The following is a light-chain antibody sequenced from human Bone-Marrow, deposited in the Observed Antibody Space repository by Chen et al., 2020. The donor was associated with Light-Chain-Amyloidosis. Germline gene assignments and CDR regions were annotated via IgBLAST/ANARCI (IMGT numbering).Light chain of an antibody. V-gene: IGLV3-21*02. CDR1: NIGSTS. CDR2: EGS. J-gene: IGLJ3*02. CDR3: QVWDRSSDRPM. Sequence: SYVLTQPSSVSVAPGQTATIACGGNNIGSTSVHWYQQTPGQAPLLVVYEGSDWPSGIHERLSGSNCGNTATLTISRVEAGDEADYYCQVWDRSSDRPMFGGGTKLTVL.